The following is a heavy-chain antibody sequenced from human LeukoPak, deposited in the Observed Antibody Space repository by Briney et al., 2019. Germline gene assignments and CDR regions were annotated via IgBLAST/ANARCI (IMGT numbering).Heavy chain of an antibody. CDR3: AKDGVAVANNYGMDV. D-gene: IGHD6-19*01. V-gene: IGHV3-43*01. Sequence: GGSLRLSCAASGFTFDDYTMHWVRQAPGKGLEWVSLISWDGGSTYYADSVKGRFTISRDNSKNSLYLQMNSLGTGDTALYYCAKDGVAVANNYGMDVWGQGTTVTVSS. CDR1: GFTFDDYT. J-gene: IGHJ6*02. CDR2: ISWDGGST.